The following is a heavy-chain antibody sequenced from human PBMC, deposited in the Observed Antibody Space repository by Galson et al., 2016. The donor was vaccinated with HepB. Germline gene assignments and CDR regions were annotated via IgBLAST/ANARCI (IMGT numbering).Heavy chain of an antibody. Sequence: SLRLSCAASGFTFSSYGMHWVRQAPGKGLEWVAFISYDGSNKKYSDSVKGRFTISRGNSKKTLYLQMNSLRAEDTAVYYCAKDGRIYCSSASCHDHFHYWGQGTLVTV. CDR3: AKDGRIYCSSASCHDHFHY. V-gene: IGHV3-30*18. CDR2: ISYDGSNK. J-gene: IGHJ4*02. D-gene: IGHD2-2*01. CDR1: GFTFSSYG.